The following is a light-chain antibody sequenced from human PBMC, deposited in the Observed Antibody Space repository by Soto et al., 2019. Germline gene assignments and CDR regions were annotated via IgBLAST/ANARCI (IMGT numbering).Light chain of an antibody. CDR3: QQYNNWPPLA. J-gene: IGKJ4*01. V-gene: IGKV3-15*01. CDR2: GAS. CDR1: QSVSSN. Sequence: EIVMTQSPATLSVSPGARATLSCRASQSVSSNLAWYQQKPGQAPRLLLYGASTRATGIPARFSGSGSGTEFTLTISSLQSEDFAVYYCQQYNNWPPLAFGGGTKVDIK.